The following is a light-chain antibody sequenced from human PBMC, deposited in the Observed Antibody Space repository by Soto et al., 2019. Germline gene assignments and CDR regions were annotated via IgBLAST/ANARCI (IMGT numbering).Light chain of an antibody. CDR2: GVT. V-gene: IGLV2-14*01. CDR3: TSYIHRRTLVV. Sequence: QSALTQPASVSGSPGQSITISCTGTSIDVGGYNYVSWYQHHPGKAPKLMIYGVTNRPSGVSIRFSGSKSGNTASLTISGLQPEDEADYYCTSYIHRRTLVVFGGGTKFTVL. CDR1: SIDVGGYNY. J-gene: IGLJ2*01.